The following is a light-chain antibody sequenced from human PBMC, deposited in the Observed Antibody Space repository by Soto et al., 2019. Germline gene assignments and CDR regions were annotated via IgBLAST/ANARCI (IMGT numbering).Light chain of an antibody. Sequence: EIVLTQSPATLSLSPGERATLSCGASQSVSSSYLAWYQQKPGLAPRLVIYDASSRATGIPDRYSGRGSGTDFTLTISRLEPEDFAVYYCQQYLGSPWTFGKGTKVEIK. CDR1: QSVSSSY. V-gene: IGKV3D-20*01. CDR2: DAS. J-gene: IGKJ1*01. CDR3: QQYLGSPWT.